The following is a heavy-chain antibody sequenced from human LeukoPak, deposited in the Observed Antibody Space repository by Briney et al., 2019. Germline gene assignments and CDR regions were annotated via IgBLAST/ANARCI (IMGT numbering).Heavy chain of an antibody. CDR3: TSLSTFAESGH. V-gene: IGHV3-15*01. J-gene: IGHJ4*02. CDR1: GFSLRSVW. CDR2: IKRPADGGTA. D-gene: IGHD3-3*01. Sequence: GGSLRLSCAVSGFSLRSVWMSWVRQAPGRGLEWVGLIKRPADGGTADYAAPVKGRFTVSRDDSKQMVYLQMNSLRIEDTAVYYCTSLSTFAESGHWGQGTLVTVSS.